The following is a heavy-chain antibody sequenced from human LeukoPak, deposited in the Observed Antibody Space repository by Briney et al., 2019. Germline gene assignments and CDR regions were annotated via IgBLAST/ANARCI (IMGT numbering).Heavy chain of an antibody. CDR1: GGSISSYY. J-gene: IGHJ4*02. CDR2: IYYSGST. D-gene: IGHD3-22*01. Sequence: PSETLSLTCTVSGGSISSYYWSWIRQPPGKGLEWIGYIYYSGSTNYNPPLKSRVTISVDTSKNQFSLKLSSVTAADTAVYYCASHGDLYDGAGYFDYWGQGTLVTSPQ. V-gene: IGHV4-59*01. CDR3: ASHGDLYDGAGYFDY.